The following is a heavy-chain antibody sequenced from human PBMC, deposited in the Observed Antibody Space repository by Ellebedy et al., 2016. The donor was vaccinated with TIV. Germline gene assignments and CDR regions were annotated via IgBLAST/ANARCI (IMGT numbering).Heavy chain of an antibody. J-gene: IGHJ4*02. CDR1: GFRFSDYY. CDR3: TTEIYCTSSTCRDY. CDR2: IKRKADGGTA. V-gene: IGHV3-15*01. D-gene: IGHD2/OR15-2a*01. Sequence: GESLKISXAASGFRFSDYYMNWVRQTPGKGLEWIGRIKRKADGGTADYAAPVKGRFTISRDESKDTLYLQMNSLKTEDTAVYYCTTEIYCTSSTCRDYWGQGALVTVSS.